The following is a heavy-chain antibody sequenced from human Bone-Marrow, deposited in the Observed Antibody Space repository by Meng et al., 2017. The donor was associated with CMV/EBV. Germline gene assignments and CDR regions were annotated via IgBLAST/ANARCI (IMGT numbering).Heavy chain of an antibody. CDR3: ARGYSNYRYYYGMDV. V-gene: IGHV4-34*01. CDR1: GGSISSYY. Sequence: SETLSLTCTVSGGSISSYYWSWIRQPPGKGLEWIGEINHSGSTNYNPSLKSRVTISVDTPKNQFSLKLSSVTAADTAVYYCARGYSNYRYYYGMDVWGQGTTVTVSS. J-gene: IGHJ6*02. CDR2: INHSGST. D-gene: IGHD4-11*01.